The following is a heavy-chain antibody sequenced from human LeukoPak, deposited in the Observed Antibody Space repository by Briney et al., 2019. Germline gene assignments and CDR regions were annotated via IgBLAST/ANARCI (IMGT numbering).Heavy chain of an antibody. CDR2: IKQDGSEK. J-gene: IGHJ3*02. CDR3: ARDSLRSSSGRFGGDAFDI. CDR1: GFTFFSYW. Sequence: WGSLRLSCAASGFTFFSYWMSWVRQAPGKGLEWVANIKQDGSEKSYVDSVKGRFTISRDNAKNSLYLQMSGLRVEDTAVYYCARDSLRSSSGRFGGDAFDIWGQGTMVTVSS. D-gene: IGHD6-19*01. V-gene: IGHV3-7*03.